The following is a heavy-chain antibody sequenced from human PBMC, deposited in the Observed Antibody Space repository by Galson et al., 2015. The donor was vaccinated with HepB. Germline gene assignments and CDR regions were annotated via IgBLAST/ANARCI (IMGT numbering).Heavy chain of an antibody. V-gene: IGHV1-2*06. D-gene: IGHD1-1*01. CDR3: ARELATTGLPFDY. CDR2: INPDNGDT. J-gene: IGHJ4*02. Sequence: SVKVSCKASGYTFTGYFMHWVRQAPGQGLEWMGRINPDNGDTIYAQKFQGRVTMTRDTSISTASMELNNLRPDDTAMYYCARELATTGLPFDYWGQGTLVTVSS. CDR1: GYTFTGYF.